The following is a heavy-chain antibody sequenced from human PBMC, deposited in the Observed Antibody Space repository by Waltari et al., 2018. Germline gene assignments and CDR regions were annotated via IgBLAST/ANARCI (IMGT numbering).Heavy chain of an antibody. Sequence: VQLVESGGGVVQPGGSLRLSCAASGFTFSRYGMPWVRQAPGTGLAWVAFIRYDGSNKYYADSVKGRFTISRDNSKNTLYLQMNSLRAEDTAVYYCAKREDTAMGIAAAGAPAFDYWGQGTLVTVSS. D-gene: IGHD6-13*01. CDR3: AKREDTAMGIAAAGAPAFDY. CDR1: GFTFSRYG. V-gene: IGHV3-30*02. J-gene: IGHJ4*02. CDR2: IRYDGSNK.